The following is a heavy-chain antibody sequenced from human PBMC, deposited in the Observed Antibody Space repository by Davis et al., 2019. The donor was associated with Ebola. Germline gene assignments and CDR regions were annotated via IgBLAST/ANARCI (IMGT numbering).Heavy chain of an antibody. D-gene: IGHD6-19*01. CDR1: GGTFSSYA. CDR2: IIPIFGTA. V-gene: IGHV1-69*06. CDR3: ARSATGYSSGWYRFDY. J-gene: IGHJ4*02. Sequence: AASVTVSCKASGGTFSSYAISWVRQAPGQGLEWMGGIIPIFGTANYAQKFQGRVTITADKSTSTAYMELSSLRSEDTAVYYCARSATGYSSGWYRFDYWGQGTLVTVSS.